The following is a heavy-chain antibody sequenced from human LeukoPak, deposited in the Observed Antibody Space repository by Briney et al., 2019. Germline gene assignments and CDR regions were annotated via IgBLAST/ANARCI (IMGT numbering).Heavy chain of an antibody. CDR1: GFTVSSNY. V-gene: IGHV3-66*01. CDR3: AKGVITFGGVIVPFDY. D-gene: IGHD3-16*02. CDR2: IYSGGST. Sequence: GGSLRLSCAASGFTVSSNYMSWVRQAPGKGLEWVSIIYSGGSTYYADSVKGRFTISRDNSKNTLDLQMNSLRAEGTAVYYCAKGVITFGGVIVPFDYWGQGTLVTVSS. J-gene: IGHJ4*02.